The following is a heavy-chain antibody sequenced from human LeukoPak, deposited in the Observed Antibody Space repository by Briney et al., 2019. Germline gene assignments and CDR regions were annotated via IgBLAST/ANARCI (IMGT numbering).Heavy chain of an antibody. CDR2: ISSSGGTI. D-gene: IGHD3-22*01. J-gene: IGHJ4*02. V-gene: IGHV3-11*01. CDR3: ATDEGFYNNSTGYVDY. CDR1: GFTFSDYY. Sequence: PGGSLRLSCAASGFTFSDYYMSWIRQAPGKGLEWVSCISSSGGTICYADSVKGRFTISRDNAKNSLYLQMNSLRAEDTALYYFATDEGFYNNSTGYVDYWGQGTLVTASS.